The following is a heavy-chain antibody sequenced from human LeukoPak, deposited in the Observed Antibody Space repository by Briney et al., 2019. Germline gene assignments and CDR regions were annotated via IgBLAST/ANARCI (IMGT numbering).Heavy chain of an antibody. Sequence: PGGSLRLSCAASGFTFNNYAMSWVRQAPGKGLEWVSVISDSGGSTYCADSVKGRFTISRDNSKNILYLQMNSLRAEDTAVYYCAKNTDYRGNSASFDYWGQGTLVTASS. CDR3: AKNTDYRGNSASFDY. V-gene: IGHV3-23*01. CDR2: ISDSGGST. J-gene: IGHJ4*02. D-gene: IGHD4-23*01. CDR1: GFTFNNYA.